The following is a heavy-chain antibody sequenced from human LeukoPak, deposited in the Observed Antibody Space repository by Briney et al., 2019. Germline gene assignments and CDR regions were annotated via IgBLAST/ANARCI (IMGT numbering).Heavy chain of an antibody. V-gene: IGHV4-59*01. J-gene: IGHJ4*02. CDR3: ARGVYIAAAQYAY. Sequence: SETLSLTCTVSGGSIGTYSWNWLRQPPGKGLEWIGYIYYSATTNYNPSLKSRVTISVATSKNQFSLKLSSVTAADTAVYYCARGVYIAAAQYAYWGQGTLVTVSS. D-gene: IGHD6-13*01. CDR1: GGSIGTYS. CDR2: IYYSATT.